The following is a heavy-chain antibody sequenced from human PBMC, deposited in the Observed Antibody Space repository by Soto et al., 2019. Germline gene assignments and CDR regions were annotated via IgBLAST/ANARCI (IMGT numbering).Heavy chain of an antibody. Sequence: LSLTCAVYGGSFSGYYWSWIRQPPGRGLEWIGEINHSGSTNYNPSLKSRVTISVDTSKNQFSLKLSSVTAADTAVYYCARGGTMIVVAPFDYWGQGTLVTVSS. J-gene: IGHJ4*02. CDR3: ARGGTMIVVAPFDY. CDR2: INHSGST. D-gene: IGHD3-22*01. V-gene: IGHV4-34*01. CDR1: GGSFSGYY.